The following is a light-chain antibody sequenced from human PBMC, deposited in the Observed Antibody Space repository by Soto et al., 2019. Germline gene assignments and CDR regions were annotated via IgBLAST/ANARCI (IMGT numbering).Light chain of an antibody. Sequence: DIVLTQSPGTPPLSPGKRATVFCRASQCISHSYLAWYQQRPGQAPRLLIYGASTRATGIPDRFSGSESGTEFTLTITSLEPEDCAVYYCQQYGSSSCTFGQGTKVDIK. J-gene: IGKJ1*01. CDR1: QCISHSY. CDR2: GAS. CDR3: QQYGSSSCT. V-gene: IGKV3-20*01.